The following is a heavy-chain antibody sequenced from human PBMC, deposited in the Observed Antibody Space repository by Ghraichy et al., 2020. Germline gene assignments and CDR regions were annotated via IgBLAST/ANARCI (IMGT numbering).Heavy chain of an antibody. Sequence: ASVKVSCKASGYPLTSYAIHWVRQAPGQRLEWKGWSNAGNGNTKYSEQFQGRVTITRDTSASTVYMEMSSLRVEDMGVYYCAADGGYRGLEVWGQGTTVIVSS. CDR1: GYPLTSYA. D-gene: IGHD3-16*01. CDR2: SNAGNGNT. V-gene: IGHV1-3*02. J-gene: IGHJ6*02. CDR3: AADGGYRGLEV.